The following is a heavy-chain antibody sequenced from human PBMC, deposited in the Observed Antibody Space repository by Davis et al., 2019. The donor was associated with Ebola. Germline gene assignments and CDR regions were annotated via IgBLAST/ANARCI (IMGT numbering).Heavy chain of an antibody. Sequence: AASVKVSCKASGYTFTSYDINWVRQATGQGLEWMGWMNPNSGNTGYAQKFQGRVTMTRNTSISSAYMELSSLRSEDTAVYYCAPHYYDSSGSDFDYWGQGTLVTVSS. V-gene: IGHV1-8*01. CDR3: APHYYDSSGSDFDY. J-gene: IGHJ4*02. D-gene: IGHD3-22*01. CDR2: MNPNSGNT. CDR1: GYTFTSYD.